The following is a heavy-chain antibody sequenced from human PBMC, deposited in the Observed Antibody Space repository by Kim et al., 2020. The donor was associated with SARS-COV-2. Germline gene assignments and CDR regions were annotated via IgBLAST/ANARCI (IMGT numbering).Heavy chain of an antibody. CDR1: GGSISSGGYS. Sequence: SETLSLTCAVSGGSISSGGYSWSWIRQPPGKGLEWIGYIYHSGSTYYNPSLKSRVTISVDRSKNQFSLKLSSVTAADTAVYYCARVNRGVVCDYWGQGTL. V-gene: IGHV4-30-2*01. J-gene: IGHJ4*02. CDR2: IYHSGST. CDR3: ARVNRGVVCDY. D-gene: IGHD6-6*01.